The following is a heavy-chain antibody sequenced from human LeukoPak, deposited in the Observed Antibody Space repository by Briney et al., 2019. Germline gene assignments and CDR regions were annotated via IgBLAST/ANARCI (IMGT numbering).Heavy chain of an antibody. CDR1: GFTVSSNY. CDR3: ARSLLLSWFDP. CDR2: IYSGGST. D-gene: IGHD2/OR15-2a*01. V-gene: IGHV3-53*01. J-gene: IGHJ5*02. Sequence: PGGSRRLSCAASGFTVSSNYMSWVRQAPGKGLEWVSVIYSGGSTYYADSVKGRFTISRDNSKNTLYLQMNSLRAEDTAVYYCARSLLLSWFDPWGQGTLVTVSS.